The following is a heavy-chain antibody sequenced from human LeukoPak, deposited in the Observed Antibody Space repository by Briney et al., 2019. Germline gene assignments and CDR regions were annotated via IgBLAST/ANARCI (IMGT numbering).Heavy chain of an antibody. CDR2: ISSSGSYI. J-gene: IGHJ6*03. V-gene: IGHV3-21*01. D-gene: IGHD6-13*01. CDR3: ARVGENGRIAAAGIRDYYYMDV. CDR1: GFTFSSYS. Sequence: GGSLRLSCAASGFTFSSYSMNWVRQAPGKGLEWVSSISSSGSYIYYADSVKGRFTISRDNAKNSLYLQMNSLRAEDTAVYYCARVGENGRIAAAGIRDYYYMDVWGKGTTVTVSS.